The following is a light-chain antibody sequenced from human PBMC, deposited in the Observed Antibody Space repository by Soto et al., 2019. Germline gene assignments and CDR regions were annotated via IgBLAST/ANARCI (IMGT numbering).Light chain of an antibody. CDR3: QQYNSMGT. Sequence: EIQMTQSASNLSACVGDGVSMXCRASQSVSSRFVWYQQNTWQAPKRLIYDASSLEIGVPSRFSGSGSGTEFTITISSLQPDDFATYECQQYNSMGTFGQGTKVDIK. J-gene: IGKJ1*01. V-gene: IGKV1-5*01. CDR2: DAS. CDR1: QSVSSR.